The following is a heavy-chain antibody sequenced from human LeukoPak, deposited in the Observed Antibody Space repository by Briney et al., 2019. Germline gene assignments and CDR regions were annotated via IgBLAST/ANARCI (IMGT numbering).Heavy chain of an antibody. V-gene: IGHV3-23*01. CDR2: VGGSGGTT. J-gene: IGHJ3*02. Sequence: PGGSLRLSYAASGFTFSSSAMSWVRQAPGKGLEWVSTVGGSGGTTYYADSVQGRFTISRDNSKNTVFLQMNSLRAEDTAVYYCAKVRNYYGSGRKIDAFDIWGQGTMVPVSS. CDR1: GFTFSSSA. D-gene: IGHD3-10*01. CDR3: AKVRNYYGSGRKIDAFDI.